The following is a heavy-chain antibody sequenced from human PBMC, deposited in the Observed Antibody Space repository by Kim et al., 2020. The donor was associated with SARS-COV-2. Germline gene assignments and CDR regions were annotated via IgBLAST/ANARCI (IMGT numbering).Heavy chain of an antibody. CDR2: IKRDGSVK. CDR3: TRWGAGNY. CDR1: GFTFGDYW. J-gene: IGHJ4*02. Sequence: GGSLRLSCAASGFTFGDYWMSWVRQAPGKGLEWVANIKRDGSVKYYIDSVRGRFTISRDNAQNSLFLQMNSLRVEDTAVYYCTRWGAGNYWGPGTLVTVSS. V-gene: IGHV3-7*01. D-gene: IGHD1-26*01.